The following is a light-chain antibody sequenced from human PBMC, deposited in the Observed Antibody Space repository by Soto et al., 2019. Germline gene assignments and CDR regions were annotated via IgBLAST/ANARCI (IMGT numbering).Light chain of an antibody. Sequence: QSALTQPASVSGSPGQSITISCTGTSSDVGSYNLVSWYQQHPGKAPKLMIYEGSKRPSGVSNRFSGSKSGNTASLTISGLQAEDEADYYCCSYAGSSTSYHYVFGTGTKLTVL. CDR2: EGS. J-gene: IGLJ1*01. V-gene: IGLV2-23*01. CDR1: SSDVGSYNL. CDR3: CSYAGSSTSYHYV.